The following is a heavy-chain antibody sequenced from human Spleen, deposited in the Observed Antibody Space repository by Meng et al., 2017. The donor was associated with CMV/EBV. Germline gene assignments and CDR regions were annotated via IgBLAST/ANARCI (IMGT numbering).Heavy chain of an antibody. J-gene: IGHJ1*01. V-gene: IGHV1-2*04. CDR3: ASGYYTSSSCYAQYFQH. CDR2: GNPYSGGT. D-gene: IGHD2-2*03. Sequence: SFTGYYRHWRRQAPGQWREWMGVGNPYSGGTNYAQKVHGWGTMTRDTSIITADMEMSRLRDDDTGMYYWASGYYTSSSCYAQYFQHWGQGTLVTVSS. CDR1: SFTGYY.